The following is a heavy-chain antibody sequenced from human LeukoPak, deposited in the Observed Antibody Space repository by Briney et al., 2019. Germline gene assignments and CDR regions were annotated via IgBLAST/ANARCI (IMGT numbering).Heavy chain of an antibody. CDR2: IKGDGSDK. CDR1: GFSSSNYW. J-gene: IGHJ3*01. V-gene: IGHV3-7*03. CDR3: ARAQWGYPFDV. D-gene: IGHD5-18*01. Sequence: GGSLRLSCAASGFSSSNYWMTWIRQAPGKGLEWVATIKGDGSDKRYVDSVKGRFTISRDDVKNSLYLQPNNLRAEDTAIYYCARAQWGYPFDVWGQGTRVTVSS.